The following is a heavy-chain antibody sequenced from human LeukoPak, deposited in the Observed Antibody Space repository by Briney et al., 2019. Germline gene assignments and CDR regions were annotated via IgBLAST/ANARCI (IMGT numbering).Heavy chain of an antibody. D-gene: IGHD2-15*01. CDR3: AKDWDVVGYCSGGSCH. CDR2: IRSDGSDT. V-gene: IGHV3-74*01. Sequence: GGSLRLSCAASGFTFSDTWMHWVRQAPGKRLVWVSRIRSDGSDTRYAESVKGRFTISRDNAKNTLYLQMNSLRAEDTAVYYCAKDWDVVGYCSGGSCHWGQGTLVTVSS. CDR1: GFTFSDTW. J-gene: IGHJ4*02.